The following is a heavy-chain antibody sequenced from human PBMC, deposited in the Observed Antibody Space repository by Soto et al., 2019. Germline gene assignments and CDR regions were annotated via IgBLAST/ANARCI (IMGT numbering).Heavy chain of an antibody. J-gene: IGHJ6*02. CDR1: AGCISSGSYY. CDR3: ASQGLRYYYHGMDV. Sequence: ETLSLTCTGAAGCISSGSYYWGWSRRPPGKGLYWSGSIYYSGSTYYNPSLKSRVTISVDTSKNQFSLKLSSVTAADTAVYYCASQGLRYYYHGMDVWGQGTTVTVSS. CDR2: IYYSGST. V-gene: IGHV4-39*01. D-gene: IGHD4-17*01.